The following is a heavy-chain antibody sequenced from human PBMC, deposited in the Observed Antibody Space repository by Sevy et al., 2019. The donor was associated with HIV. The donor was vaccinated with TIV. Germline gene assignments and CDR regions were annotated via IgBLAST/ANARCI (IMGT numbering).Heavy chain of an antibody. CDR1: GFTFPNYA. D-gene: IGHD4-4*01. V-gene: IGHV3-23*01. CDR2: ISGSGSST. J-gene: IGHJ4*02. CDR3: AKDQVTDYYFDY. Sequence: GGSLRLSCAASGFTFPNYAMSWVRQAPGKGLEWVSAISGSGSSTLYADSVKGRFTISRDNSKNTLYLQMTSLRAEDTAIYYCAKDQVTDYYFDYWGQGTLVTVSS.